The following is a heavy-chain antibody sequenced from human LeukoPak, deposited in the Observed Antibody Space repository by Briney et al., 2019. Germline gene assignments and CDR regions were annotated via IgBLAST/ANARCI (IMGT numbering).Heavy chain of an antibody. J-gene: IGHJ4*02. Sequence: GGSLRLSCAASGFTFSSYAMSWVRQAPGKGLEWVSAISGSGGSTYYADSVKGRFIISRDNSKNTLYLQMNSLRAEDTAVYYCAKDSGSYPDYFDYWGQGTLVTVSS. D-gene: IGHD1-26*01. V-gene: IGHV3-23*01. CDR1: GFTFSSYA. CDR3: AKDSGSYPDYFDY. CDR2: ISGSGGST.